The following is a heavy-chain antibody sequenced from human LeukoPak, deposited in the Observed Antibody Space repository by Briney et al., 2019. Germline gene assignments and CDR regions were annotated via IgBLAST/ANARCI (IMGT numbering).Heavy chain of an antibody. CDR1: GFTLSTYG. Sequence: GGSLRLSCAASGFTLSTYGMHWVRQAPGKGLEWVAMISYDGNSKQYADFVKGRFTISRDNSKNTLYLQMNSLRAEDTAVYYCAKARSDFTATAQDYWGQGTLVTVSS. CDR2: ISYDGNSK. V-gene: IGHV3-30*18. J-gene: IGHJ4*02. CDR3: AKARSDFTATAQDY. D-gene: IGHD2-15*01.